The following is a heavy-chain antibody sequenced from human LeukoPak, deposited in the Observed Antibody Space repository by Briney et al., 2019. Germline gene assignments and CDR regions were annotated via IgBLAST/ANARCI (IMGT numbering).Heavy chain of an antibody. V-gene: IGHV3-53*01. D-gene: IGHD3-10*01. Sequence: QSEGSLRLSCAASRFTVSSNYMGWVRQAPGKGLEWVSIIYSGGTIHYADSVKGRFTISRDNTKNTLYLQMNSLRAEDTAVYYCAKDKYGSGMSWFDPWGQGTLVTVSS. CDR2: IYSGGTI. CDR3: AKDKYGSGMSWFDP. CDR1: RFTVSSNY. J-gene: IGHJ5*02.